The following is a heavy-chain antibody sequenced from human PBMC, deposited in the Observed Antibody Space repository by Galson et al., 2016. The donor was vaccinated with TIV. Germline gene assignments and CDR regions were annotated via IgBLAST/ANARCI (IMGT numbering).Heavy chain of an antibody. CDR3: TKVPSSGFSYYYGLDV. D-gene: IGHD3-22*01. J-gene: IGHJ6*02. CDR2: ISGGGGST. CDR1: GFTFSIFA. Sequence: SLRLSCAASGFTFSIFAMTWARQAPGMGLEWVSAISGGGGSTYYADSVKGRFTVSRDNSKNTVFLQMNSLRAEDTAVYYCTKVPSSGFSYYYGLDVWGQGTTVTVA. V-gene: IGHV3-23*01.